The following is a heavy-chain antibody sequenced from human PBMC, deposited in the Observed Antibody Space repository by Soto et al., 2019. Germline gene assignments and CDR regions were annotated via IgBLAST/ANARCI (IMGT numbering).Heavy chain of an antibody. J-gene: IGHJ4*02. Sequence: RRLSCAASGFTFSSYAMSWVRQAPGKGLEWVSAISGSGGSTYYADSVKGRFTISRDNSKNTLYLQMNSLRAEDTAVYYCAKERQLWLYFDYWGQGTLVTVSS. CDR3: AKERQLWLYFDY. CDR1: GFTFSSYA. D-gene: IGHD5-18*01. V-gene: IGHV3-23*01. CDR2: ISGSGGST.